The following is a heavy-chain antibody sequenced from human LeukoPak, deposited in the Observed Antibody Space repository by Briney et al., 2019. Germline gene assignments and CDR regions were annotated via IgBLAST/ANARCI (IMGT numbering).Heavy chain of an antibody. J-gene: IGHJ4*02. D-gene: IGHD2-8*02. CDR2: ISNDGTDK. CDR1: GFTFRAYV. CDR3: ARDGGYTGGWTYGAGDF. Sequence: GGSLRLSCAASGFTFRAYVMHWVRQAPGKGLECVAVISNDGTDKYYADSVKGRSSISRDNSKNTLYLQMSSLRTEDTAVYYCARDGGYTGGWTYGAGDFWGQGALVTVSS. V-gene: IGHV3-30*14.